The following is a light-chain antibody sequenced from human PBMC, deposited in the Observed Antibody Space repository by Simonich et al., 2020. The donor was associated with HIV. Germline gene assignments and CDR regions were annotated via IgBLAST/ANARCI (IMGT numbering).Light chain of an antibody. V-gene: IGKV4-1*01. J-gene: IGKJ5*01. Sequence: DIVMTQSPDSLAVSLGERATINCKSSQSVLYSSNNKNYLAWYQQKPGQPPKLLIYWAYTRESGVPDRFSGSGSGTDFTLTISSLQAEDVAVYYCQQYYSTPLITFGQGTRLEIK. CDR1: QSVLYSSNNKNY. CDR3: QQYYSTPLIT. CDR2: WAY.